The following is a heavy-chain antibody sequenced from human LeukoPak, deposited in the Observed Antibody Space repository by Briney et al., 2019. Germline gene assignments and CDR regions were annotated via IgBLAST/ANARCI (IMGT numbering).Heavy chain of an antibody. D-gene: IGHD6-19*01. J-gene: IGHJ4*02. Sequence: SGGSLRLSCAASGFTFVDYAMHWVRQAPGKGLEWVSGITWNSGSIGYADSVKGRFTVSRDNAKNSLYLQMNSPRAEDMALYYCASDIGPSSGWFFYYWGQGNLVTVSS. CDR2: ITWNSGSI. V-gene: IGHV3-9*03. CDR1: GFTFVDYA. CDR3: ASDIGPSSGWFFYY.